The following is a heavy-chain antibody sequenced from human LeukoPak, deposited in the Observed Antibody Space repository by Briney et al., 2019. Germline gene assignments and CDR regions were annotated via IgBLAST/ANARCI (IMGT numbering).Heavy chain of an antibody. J-gene: IGHJ4*02. V-gene: IGHV4-30-2*01. CDR2: TYHSGST. D-gene: IGHD3-16*01. CDR1: GGSISSGGYS. Sequence: TLSFTCAVSGGSISSGGYSWSWIRQPPGKCLEWIGYTYHSGSTYYNPSLKSRVTISVDRSKNQFSLKLSSVTAADTAVYYCASGGDVKSYDYRGQGTLVTVSS. CDR3: ASGGDVKSYDY.